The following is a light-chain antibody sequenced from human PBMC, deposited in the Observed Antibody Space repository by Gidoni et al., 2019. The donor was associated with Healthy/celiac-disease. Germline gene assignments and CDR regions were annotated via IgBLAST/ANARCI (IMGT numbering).Light chain of an antibody. Sequence: EIVLTPSPATLSVSPGDRATLSCRASQSVSSNLARYQQKPGQAPRLLIYGASTRATGIPARFSGSGSGTEFTLTISSLQSEDFAVYYCKQYNNWPPWTFGQGTKVEIK. CDR2: GAS. CDR1: QSVSSN. J-gene: IGKJ1*01. V-gene: IGKV3-15*01. CDR3: KQYNNWPPWT.